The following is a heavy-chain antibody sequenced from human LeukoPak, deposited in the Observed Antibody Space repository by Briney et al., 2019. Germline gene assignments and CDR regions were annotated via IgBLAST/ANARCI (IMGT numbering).Heavy chain of an antibody. Sequence: APVKVSCKVSGYTLTELSMHWVRQAPGKGLEWMGGFDPEDGETIYAQKFQGRVTMTEDTSTDTAYMELSSLRSEDTAVYYCATVTRGYSYGSNYYYYGMDVWGQGTTVTVSS. CDR1: GYTLTELS. J-gene: IGHJ6*02. CDR3: ATVTRGYSYGSNYYYYGMDV. D-gene: IGHD5-18*01. V-gene: IGHV1-24*01. CDR2: FDPEDGET.